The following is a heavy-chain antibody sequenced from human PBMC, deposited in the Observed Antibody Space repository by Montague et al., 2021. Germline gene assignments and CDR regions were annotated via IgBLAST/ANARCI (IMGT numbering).Heavy chain of an antibody. CDR2: ILHTGST. Sequence: SETLSLTCAVSGGSISSINWWSWVRQPPGKGLEWIGEILHTGSTNYNPSLKSRVTISVDKSKNQFSLKLSSMTAADTAVYYCARDNGYCNITSCSPLTYWGQGTLVTVSS. CDR1: GGSISSINW. CDR3: ARDNGYCNITSCSPLTY. J-gene: IGHJ4*02. D-gene: IGHD2-2*03. V-gene: IGHV4-4*02.